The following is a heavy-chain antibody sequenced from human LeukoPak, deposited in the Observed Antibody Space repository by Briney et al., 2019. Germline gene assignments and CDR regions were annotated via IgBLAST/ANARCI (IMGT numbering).Heavy chain of an antibody. CDR3: GRDPDYGDPY. J-gene: IGHJ4*02. CDR2: ITSSGTTI. V-gene: IGHV3-11*01. D-gene: IGHD4/OR15-4a*01. CDR1: GFSFSDSY. Sequence: GGSVRLSCSASGFSFSDSYMSWFRLSPEKGLEWIAYITSSGTTIEYADSVKGRFTISRVNAKNSLYLQMDSLRPEDTAVYYCGRDPDYGDPYWGQGTRVTVSS.